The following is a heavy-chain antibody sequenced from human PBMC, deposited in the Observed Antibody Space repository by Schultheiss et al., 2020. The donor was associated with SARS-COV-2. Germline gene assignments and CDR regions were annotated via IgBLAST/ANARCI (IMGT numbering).Heavy chain of an antibody. Sequence: SQTLSLTCAVYGGSFSGYYWSWIRQPPGKGLEWIGSIYHSGSTYYNPSLKSRVTISVDTSKNQFSLKVRSVTAADTAVYYCARDIVGGGVRQRLGMDVWGQGTTVTVSS. CDR1: GGSFSGYY. CDR3: ARDIVGGGVRQRLGMDV. J-gene: IGHJ6*02. CDR2: IYHSGST. D-gene: IGHD3-16*01. V-gene: IGHV4-34*01.